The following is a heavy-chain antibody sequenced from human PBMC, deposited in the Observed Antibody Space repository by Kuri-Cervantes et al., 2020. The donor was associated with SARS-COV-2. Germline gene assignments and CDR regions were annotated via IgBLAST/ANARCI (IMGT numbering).Heavy chain of an antibody. V-gene: IGHV4-4*07. CDR2: IYTSGST. Sequence: LRLSCTVSGGSISSYYWSWIRQPPGKGLEWIGRIYTSGSTHYNPSLKSRVTMSVDTSKNQFSLKLSSVTAADTAVYYCARAAYDILPGYAGYFDYWGQGTLVTVSS. J-gene: IGHJ4*02. CDR1: GGSISSYY. CDR3: ARAAYDILPGYAGYFDY. D-gene: IGHD3-9*01.